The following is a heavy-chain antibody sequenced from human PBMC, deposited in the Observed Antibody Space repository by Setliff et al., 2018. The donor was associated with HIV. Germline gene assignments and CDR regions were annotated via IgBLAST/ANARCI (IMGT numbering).Heavy chain of an antibody. CDR2: VYMSGKT. CDR3: ARERSLITVRRYFDN. CDR1: GVSIDKNY. D-gene: IGHD6-6*01. J-gene: IGHJ4*02. V-gene: IGHV4-4*07. Sequence: ETLSLTCTVSGVSIDKNYWSWVRRPPGKGLEWIGRVYMSGKTNYSPSLKSRVTMSADTSKNQVSLKLTSVTAADTAVYYCARERSLITVRRYFDNWGQGTLVTVSS.